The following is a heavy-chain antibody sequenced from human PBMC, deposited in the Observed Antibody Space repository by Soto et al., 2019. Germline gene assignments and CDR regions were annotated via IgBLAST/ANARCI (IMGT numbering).Heavy chain of an antibody. J-gene: IGHJ3*02. Sequence: NPSETLSLTCTVSGGSISSGDYYWSWIRQPPGKGLEWIGYIYYSGSTYYNPSLKSRVTISVDTSKNQFSLKLSSVTAADTAVYYCARGSCSGGSCLHGSVDPFDIWGQGTMVTVSS. CDR1: GGSISSGDYY. V-gene: IGHV4-30-4*01. D-gene: IGHD2-15*01. CDR3: ARGSCSGGSCLHGSVDPFDI. CDR2: IYYSGST.